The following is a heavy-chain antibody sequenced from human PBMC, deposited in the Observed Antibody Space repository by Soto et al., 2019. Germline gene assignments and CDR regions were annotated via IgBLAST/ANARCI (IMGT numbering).Heavy chain of an antibody. CDR1: GFAFSTYW. D-gene: IGHD3-3*01. J-gene: IGHJ4*02. CDR2: IKLDGSEK. CDR3: ARDGGTIFGVVSL. V-gene: IGHV3-7*01. Sequence: PGGSLRLSCEASGFAFSTYWMSWVRQAPGKGLEWVANIKLDGSEKYYVDSVKGRFTISRDNAKNSLYLQMNSLRAEDTAVYYCARDGGTIFGVVSLWGQGTLVTVSS.